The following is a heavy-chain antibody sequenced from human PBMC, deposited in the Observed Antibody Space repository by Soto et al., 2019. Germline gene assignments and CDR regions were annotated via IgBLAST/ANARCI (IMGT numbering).Heavy chain of an antibody. CDR2: INGYNGNT. CDR1: GYTFSTYG. CDR3: XRMGDVPYYYYGMDV. D-gene: IGHD3-16*01. Sequence: QVQLVQSGAEVKKPGASVKVSCKASGYTFSTYGISWVRQAPGQGLEWMGWINGYNGNTNYAPKLQGRITMTTDTSTTTAYMELRSLRSDDTAVYYCXRMGDVPYYYYGMDVWGQGTTVTVSS. J-gene: IGHJ6*02. V-gene: IGHV1-18*01.